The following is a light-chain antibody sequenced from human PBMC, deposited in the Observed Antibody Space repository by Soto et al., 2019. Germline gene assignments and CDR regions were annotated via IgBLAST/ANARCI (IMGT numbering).Light chain of an antibody. V-gene: IGKV3-20*01. CDR3: QQDGSSPT. CDR1: QSVSSSY. CDR2: GAS. J-gene: IGKJ4*01. Sequence: EIVLTQSPGTLSLSPGERATLSCRASQSVSSSYLAWYQQKPGQAPRLLIYGASSRATGIPDRFSGSGSGTDFTLTISRLEPEDFAVYYCQQDGSSPTFGRGTKVEIK.